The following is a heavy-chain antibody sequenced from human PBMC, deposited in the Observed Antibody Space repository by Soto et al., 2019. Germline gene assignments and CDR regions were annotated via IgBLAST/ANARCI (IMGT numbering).Heavy chain of an antibody. V-gene: IGHV1-3*01. J-gene: IGHJ4*02. CDR1: GGTFSSYA. D-gene: IGHD3-10*01. Sequence: ASVKVSCKASGGTFSSYAISWVRQAPGQGPEWMGWINAGNGNTKYSQKFQGRVTITRATSASTAYMELSSLRSEDTAVYYCARGVPIFMDYWGQGTLVTVSS. CDR3: ARGVPIFMDY. CDR2: INAGNGNT.